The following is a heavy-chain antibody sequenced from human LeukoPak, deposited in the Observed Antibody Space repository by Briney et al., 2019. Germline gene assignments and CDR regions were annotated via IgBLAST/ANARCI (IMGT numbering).Heavy chain of an antibody. Sequence: SETLSLTCTVSGGSISGYYWNWIRQSPGKGLEWIGYIYNSGSTNYNPSLQSRVTISRDTSKNQFSLKLSSVTAADTAVYYCASQYYYDSSGYYYDYWGQGTLVTASS. J-gene: IGHJ4*02. D-gene: IGHD3-22*01. CDR3: ASQYYYDSSGYYYDY. CDR1: GGSISGYY. V-gene: IGHV4-59*01. CDR2: IYNSGST.